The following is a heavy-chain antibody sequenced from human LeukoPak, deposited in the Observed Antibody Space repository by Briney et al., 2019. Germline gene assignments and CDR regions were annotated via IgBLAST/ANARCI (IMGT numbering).Heavy chain of an antibody. CDR1: GFTFSSYA. J-gene: IGHJ4*02. D-gene: IGHD3-10*01. Sequence: PGGSLRLSCAASGFTFSSYAMSWVRQAPGKGLEWVSAISGSGGSTYYADSVKGRFTISRDNSKNTLYLQMNSLRAEDTAVYYCAKVTLLWFGEWNFDYWGQGTLVTVSS. CDR3: AKVTLLWFGEWNFDY. CDR2: ISGSGGST. V-gene: IGHV3-23*01.